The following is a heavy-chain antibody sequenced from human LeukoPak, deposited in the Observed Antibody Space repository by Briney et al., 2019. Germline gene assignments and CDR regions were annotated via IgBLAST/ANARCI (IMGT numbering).Heavy chain of an antibody. Sequence: GGSLRLSCAASGFTVSSNYMSWVRQAPGKGLEWVSVIYSGGSTYYADSVKGRFTISRDNSKNTLYLQMNSLRAEDTAVYYRAKDRSSGMGYYYGMDVXXXGXTXTVSS. CDR3: AKDRSSGMGYYYGMDV. CDR1: GFTVSSNY. V-gene: IGHV3-66*01. J-gene: IGHJ6*01. CDR2: IYSGGST. D-gene: IGHD6-19*01.